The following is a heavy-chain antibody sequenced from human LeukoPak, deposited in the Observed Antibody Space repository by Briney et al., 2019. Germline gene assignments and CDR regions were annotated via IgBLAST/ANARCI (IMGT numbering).Heavy chain of an antibody. Sequence: PGGSLRLSCAASGFTFSSYSMNWVRQAPGKGLEWVTNINQDGNQKYYVDSVKGRFTISRDNSKNTLYLQMNSLRAEDTAVYYCARGQGNYYGSGSHHEVYYYYGMDVWGQGTTVTVSS. D-gene: IGHD3-10*01. V-gene: IGHV3-7*04. J-gene: IGHJ6*02. CDR3: ARGQGNYYGSGSHHEVYYYYGMDV. CDR2: INQDGNQK. CDR1: GFTFSSYS.